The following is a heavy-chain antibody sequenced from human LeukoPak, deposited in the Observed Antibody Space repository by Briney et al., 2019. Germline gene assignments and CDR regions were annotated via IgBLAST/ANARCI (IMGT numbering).Heavy chain of an antibody. Sequence: ASVKVSCKASGYTFTSYGLRWVRQAPGQGLEWMGWISAYNGNTYYAHKLQGRVTLTTDTSTSTAYMELRSLRSDDTAVYYCARAILSTVTKYFMYFDYWGQGTLVTVSS. D-gene: IGHD4-17*01. V-gene: IGHV1-18*01. CDR3: ARAILSTVTKYFMYFDY. CDR1: GYTFTSYG. J-gene: IGHJ4*02. CDR2: ISAYNGNT.